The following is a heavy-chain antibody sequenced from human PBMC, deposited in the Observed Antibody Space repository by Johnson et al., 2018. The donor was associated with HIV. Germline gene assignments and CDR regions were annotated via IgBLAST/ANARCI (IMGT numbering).Heavy chain of an antibody. V-gene: IGHV3-20*04. CDR2: INWNGDST. J-gene: IGHJ3*02. Sequence: VQLMQSGGGVVQPGRSLRLSCAASGFTFSSYAMHWVRQAPGKGLEWVSGINWNGDSTGYADSVKGRFTISKDNAKNSLYLQMNSLRAEDTALYYCARKVSGAFDIWGQGTMVTVSS. D-gene: IGHD1-14*01. CDR3: ARKVSGAFDI. CDR1: GFTFSSYA.